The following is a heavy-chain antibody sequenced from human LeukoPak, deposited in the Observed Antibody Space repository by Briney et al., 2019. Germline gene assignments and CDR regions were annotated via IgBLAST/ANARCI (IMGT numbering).Heavy chain of an antibody. J-gene: IGHJ6*02. CDR3: AKLGSGWSKGVYYYYGMDV. Sequence: GGSLRLSCAASGFTFSSYAMSWVRQAPGKGLEWVSAISGSGGSTYYADSVKGRFTISRDNSKNTLYLQMNSLRAEDTAVHYCAKLGSGWSKGVYYYYGMDVWGQGTTVTVSS. D-gene: IGHD6-19*01. V-gene: IGHV3-23*01. CDR2: ISGSGGST. CDR1: GFTFSSYA.